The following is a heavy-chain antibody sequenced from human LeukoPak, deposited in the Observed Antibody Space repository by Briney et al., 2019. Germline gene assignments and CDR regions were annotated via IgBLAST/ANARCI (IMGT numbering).Heavy chain of an antibody. CDR1: GGSFSGYY. CDR3: ARGPLNWGSFHYYYYGMDV. CDR2: INHSGST. V-gene: IGHV4-34*01. D-gene: IGHD7-27*01. Sequence: SETLSLTCAVYGGSFSGYYWSWIRQPPGKGLEWIGEINHSGSTNYNPSLKSRVTISVDTSKNQFSLKLSSVTAADTAVYYCARGPLNWGSFHYYYYGMDVWGQGTTVTVSS. J-gene: IGHJ6*02.